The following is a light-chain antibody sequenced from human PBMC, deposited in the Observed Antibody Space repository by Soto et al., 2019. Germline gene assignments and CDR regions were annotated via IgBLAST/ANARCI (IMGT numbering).Light chain of an antibody. CDR3: QQYNNWPLT. J-gene: IGKJ1*01. V-gene: IGKV3-15*01. CDR2: GAS. Sequence: ETVMTQSPTTLPVSPGERATLSCRASQSVRSNLAWYQQKPGQAPRLLIYGASTRATGIPARFSGSGSGTEFTLTISSLQSEDFAVYYCQQYNNWPLTFGQGTKVDIK. CDR1: QSVRSN.